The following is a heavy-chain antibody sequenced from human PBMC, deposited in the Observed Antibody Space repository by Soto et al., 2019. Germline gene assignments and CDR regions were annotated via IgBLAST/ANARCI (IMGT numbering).Heavy chain of an antibody. J-gene: IGHJ4*02. CDR2: IVPMFGTS. CDR3: NRGSEYDFWSGYL. D-gene: IGHD3-3*01. V-gene: IGHV1-69*06. Sequence: QERLVQSGAEVRKPGSSVKVSCKVTGGTSTRYAINWVRHAPGQGLEWMGGIVPMFGTSKYAQKFQGRVTITADTSTNIAYMELRSLRSEDTAVYYCNRGSEYDFWSGYLWGQGTLVSVSS. CDR1: GGTSTRYA.